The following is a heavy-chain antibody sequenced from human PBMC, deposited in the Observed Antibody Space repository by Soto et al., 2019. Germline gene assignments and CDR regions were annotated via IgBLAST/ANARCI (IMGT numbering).Heavy chain of an antibody. CDR1: SGSISSGGNY. CDR3: ARGYYGSGSYCQAYHDC. V-gene: IGHV4-31*03. D-gene: IGHD3-10*01. CDR2: IYYGGST. J-gene: IGHJ4*02. Sequence: TLSLTCNVSSGSISSGGNYWSWIRQFPGKGLEWIGYIYYGGSTKYNPSLRNRISISIDTSKSQFSLRLNSVSAADTAVYLCARGYYGSGSYCQAYHDCWGQGTLVTVSS.